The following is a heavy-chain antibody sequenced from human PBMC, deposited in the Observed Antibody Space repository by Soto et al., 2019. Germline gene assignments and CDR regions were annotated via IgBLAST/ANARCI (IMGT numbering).Heavy chain of an antibody. V-gene: IGHV3-30-3*01. CDR1: GFTFKHNA. J-gene: IGHJ4*02. CDR3: AREGIAESGPNGYVL. D-gene: IGHD2-2*01. CDR2: ISYDGSTR. Sequence: QVQLVESGGGVVQPGRSLTILCTASGFTFKHNAMHWIRQAPGKGLEWVADISYDGSTRNYADSVKGRFTISTDNSKNTLSLHMSALKGEDTAMYYCAREGIAESGPNGYVLWGQGTLVAVSS.